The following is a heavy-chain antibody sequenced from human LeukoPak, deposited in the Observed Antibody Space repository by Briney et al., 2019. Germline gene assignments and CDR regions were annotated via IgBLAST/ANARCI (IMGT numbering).Heavy chain of an antibody. J-gene: IGHJ4*02. CDR3: TKSDYYGSGSYYPLDY. V-gene: IGHV5-51*01. D-gene: IGHD3-10*01. CDR2: IYPGDSDT. CDR1: GYSLTSYW. Sequence: GESLKISCKGSGYSLTSYWIGWVRQMPGKGLEWMGIIYPGDSDTRYSPSFQGQVTISADKSISTAYLQWSSLKASDTAMYYCTKSDYYGSGSYYPLDYWGQGTLVTVSS.